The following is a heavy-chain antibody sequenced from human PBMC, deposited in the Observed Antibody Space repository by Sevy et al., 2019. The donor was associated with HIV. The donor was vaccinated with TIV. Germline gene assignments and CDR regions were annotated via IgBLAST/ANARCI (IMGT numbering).Heavy chain of an antibody. CDR3: ARGRPGSVWTAFDY. CDR1: GGSISSYY. V-gene: IGHV4-4*07. D-gene: IGHD6-19*01. J-gene: IGHJ4*02. CDR2: IYTSGST. Sequence: SETLSLTCTVSGGSISSYYWSWIRQPAGKGLEWIGRIYTSGSTNYNPSLKSRVSMSVDTSKNQFSLKLSSVTAADTAVYYCARGRPGSVWTAFDYWGQGTLVTVSS.